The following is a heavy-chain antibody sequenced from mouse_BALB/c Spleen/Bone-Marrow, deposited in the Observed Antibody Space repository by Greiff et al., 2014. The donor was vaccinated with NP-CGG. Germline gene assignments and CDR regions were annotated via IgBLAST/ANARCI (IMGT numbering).Heavy chain of an antibody. CDR1: GFTFTDYY. D-gene: IGHD1-2*01. J-gene: IGHJ4*01. CDR2: IRNKANGYTT. Sequence: EVMLVESGGGLVQPGGSLRLSCATSGFTFTDYYMSWVRQPPGKALEWLGFIRNKANGYTTEYSASVKGRFTISRDNSHSILYLQMNTRRAEDRATYYCAGRGIPTATGARDYGGQGTPVTV. V-gene: IGHV7-3*02. CDR3: AGRGIPTATGARDY.